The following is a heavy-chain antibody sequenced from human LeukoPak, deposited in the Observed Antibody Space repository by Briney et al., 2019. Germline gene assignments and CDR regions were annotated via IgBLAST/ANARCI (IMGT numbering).Heavy chain of an antibody. J-gene: IGHJ5*02. Sequence: GSLRLSCAASGFTFSSYWMSWIRQPPGKGLEWIGYISYIGNTNYNPSLKSRVTISIDTPKNQFSLKLTSVTAADTAVYYCARGRGQQWLEPFDPWGQGTLVTVSS. V-gene: IGHV4-59*13. CDR3: ARGRGQQWLEPFDP. D-gene: IGHD6-19*01. CDR1: GFTFSSYW. CDR2: ISYIGNT.